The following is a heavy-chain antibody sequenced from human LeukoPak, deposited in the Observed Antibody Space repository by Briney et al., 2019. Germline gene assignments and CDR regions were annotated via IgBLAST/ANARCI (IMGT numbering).Heavy chain of an antibody. D-gene: IGHD2-15*01. J-gene: IGHJ3*02. V-gene: IGHV3-66*01. CDR1: GFTVSSNY. CDR2: IYSGGST. CDR3: AKPEGEVVTPYDAFDI. Sequence: GGSLRLSCAASGFTVSSNYMSWVRQAPGKGLEWVSVIYSGGSTYYADSVKGRFTISRDNSKNTLYLQMNSLRAEDTAVYYCAKPEGEVVTPYDAFDIWGQGTMVTISS.